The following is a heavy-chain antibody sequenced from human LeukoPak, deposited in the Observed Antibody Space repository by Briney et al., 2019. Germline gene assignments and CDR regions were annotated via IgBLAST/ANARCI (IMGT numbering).Heavy chain of an antibody. Sequence: ASVKVSCKVSGYTLTELSMHWVRQAPGKGLEWMGGFDPEDGETIYAQKFQGRVTMTEDTSTDTAYMELSSLRSEDTAVYYCATDLPGIAAAGAYYFDYWGQGTLVTVSS. CDR2: FDPEDGET. D-gene: IGHD6-13*01. J-gene: IGHJ4*02. V-gene: IGHV1-24*01. CDR3: ATDLPGIAAAGAYYFDY. CDR1: GYTLTELS.